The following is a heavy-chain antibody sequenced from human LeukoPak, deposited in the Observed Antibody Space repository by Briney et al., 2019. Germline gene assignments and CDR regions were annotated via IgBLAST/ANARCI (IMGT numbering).Heavy chain of an antibody. CDR3: ARVYDFWSGYSTYYGMDV. Sequence: GGSLRLSCAASGFTFNTFTMDWVRQAPGKGLEWVSYISNAGSTIYYADSVKGRFTISRDNAKNSLYLQMNSLRAEDTAVYYSARVYDFWSGYSTYYGMDVWGQGTTVTVSS. CDR1: GFTFNTFT. D-gene: IGHD3-3*01. J-gene: IGHJ6*02. CDR2: ISNAGSTI. V-gene: IGHV3-48*04.